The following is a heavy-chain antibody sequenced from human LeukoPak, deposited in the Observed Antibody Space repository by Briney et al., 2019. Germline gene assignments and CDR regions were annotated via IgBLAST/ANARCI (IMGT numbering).Heavy chain of an antibody. Sequence: ASVKVSCKVSGYTLTEISLHWVRQAPGKGLEWMGGFDREDGETMYAQKFQGRVTMTEDTSTDTAFMELSSLRSEDTAVYYCVTVGYSYGAFDYWGQGTLVIVSS. CDR2: FDREDGET. J-gene: IGHJ4*02. CDR3: VTVGYSYGAFDY. D-gene: IGHD5-18*01. CDR1: GYTLTEIS. V-gene: IGHV1-24*01.